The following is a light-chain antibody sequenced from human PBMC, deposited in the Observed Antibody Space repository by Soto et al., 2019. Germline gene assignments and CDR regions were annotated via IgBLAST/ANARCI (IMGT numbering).Light chain of an antibody. V-gene: IGKV1-39*01. CDR3: QQTYSLPPWT. CDR1: QTISSH. J-gene: IGKJ1*01. Sequence: DIQMTQSPSSLSASVGDRVTITCRASQTISSHLNWYQQRPGKAPKLLIYGVSILHSGVPSRFSGGGSGTDFSLTISNLQPEDFAIYYCQQTYSLPPWTFGQGTKVEIK. CDR2: GVS.